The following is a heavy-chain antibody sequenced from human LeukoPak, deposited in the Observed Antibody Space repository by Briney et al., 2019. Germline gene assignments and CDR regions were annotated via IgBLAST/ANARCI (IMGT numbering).Heavy chain of an antibody. CDR1: GGSISSSSYY. CDR3: ASYCSSTSCYADY. V-gene: IGHV4-39*07. D-gene: IGHD2-2*01. J-gene: IGHJ4*02. Sequence: SETLSLTCTVSGGSISSSSYYWGWIRQPPGKGLEWIGSIYYSGSTYYNPSLKSRVTISVDTSKNQFSLKLSSVTAADTAVYYCASYCSSTSCYADYWGQGTLVTVSS. CDR2: IYYSGST.